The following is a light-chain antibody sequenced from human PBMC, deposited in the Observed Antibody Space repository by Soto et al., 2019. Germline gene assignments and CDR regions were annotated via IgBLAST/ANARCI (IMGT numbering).Light chain of an antibody. V-gene: IGKV3-15*01. Sequence: DIVMTQSPATLSVAPGERVTFSCRASQGVSRKLAWYQHKPGQAPRLLISGASTGATGIPARFSGSGSATEFTLTISSLQSEDCAIYYCQQYHTWPITFGGGTKVEI. CDR2: GAS. J-gene: IGKJ4*01. CDR1: QGVSRK. CDR3: QQYHTWPIT.